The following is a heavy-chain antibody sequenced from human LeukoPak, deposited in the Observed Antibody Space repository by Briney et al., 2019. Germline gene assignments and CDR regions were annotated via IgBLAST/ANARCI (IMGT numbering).Heavy chain of an antibody. J-gene: IGHJ4*02. V-gene: IGHV3-23*01. Sequence: GGSLRLSCAASGFTFSTYAVNWVRQAPGKGLEWVSTISGSGDSTYYADSVKGRFTISRDNAKNSLYLQMNSLRAEDTAVYYCARESSVDYWGQGTLVTVSS. CDR3: ARESSVDY. CDR1: GFTFSTYA. CDR2: ISGSGDST.